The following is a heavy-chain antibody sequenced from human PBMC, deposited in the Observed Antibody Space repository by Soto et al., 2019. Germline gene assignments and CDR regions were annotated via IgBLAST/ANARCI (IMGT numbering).Heavy chain of an antibody. CDR1: GAPITSSY. CDR2: VYHSGSA. Sequence: PSETLSLTCTVSGAPITSSYWTWIRQPPGKGLEWVGYVYHSGSANYNPSLKSRVTISVDTSKNQFSLKLSSVTAADTAVYYCARDRGFDSSVIGYYYGMDVWGQGTTVTVSS. V-gene: IGHV4-59*01. J-gene: IGHJ6*02. D-gene: IGHD3-22*01. CDR3: ARDRGFDSSVIGYYYGMDV.